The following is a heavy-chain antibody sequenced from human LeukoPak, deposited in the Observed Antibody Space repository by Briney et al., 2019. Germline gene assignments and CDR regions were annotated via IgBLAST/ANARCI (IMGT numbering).Heavy chain of an antibody. J-gene: IGHJ4*02. D-gene: IGHD3-22*01. CDR3: TTYYYDSSALGPADY. CDR2: ISSGGIYI. Sequence: GGSLRLSCAASGFTFSSYNMKWVRQAPGKGLEWVSSISSGGIYIFYADSVKGRFTISRDNAKNSLYLQMNSLRAEDTAVYYCTTYYYDSSALGPADYWGQGTLVTVSS. V-gene: IGHV3-21*01. CDR1: GFTFSSYN.